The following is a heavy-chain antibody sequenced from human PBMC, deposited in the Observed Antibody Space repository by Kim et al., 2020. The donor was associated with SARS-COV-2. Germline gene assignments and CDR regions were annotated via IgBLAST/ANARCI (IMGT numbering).Heavy chain of an antibody. CDR3: ARGPGVPTIDY. J-gene: IGHJ4*02. D-gene: IGHD3-10*01. CDR1: GYTFTGYY. Sequence: ASVKVSCKASGYTFTGYYIHWVRQAPGQGLEWMGRINPDSGGTTFAQRFLGRVTMTRDASITTVFMELTRLTSADTAVYYCARGPGVPTIDYWGQGTLGT. V-gene: IGHV1-2*06. CDR2: INPDSGGT.